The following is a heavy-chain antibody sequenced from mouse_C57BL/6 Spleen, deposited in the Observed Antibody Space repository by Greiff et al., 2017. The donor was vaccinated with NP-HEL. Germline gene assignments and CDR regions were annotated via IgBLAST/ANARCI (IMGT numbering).Heavy chain of an antibody. CDR3: ARDRYYSNYAFSMDY. CDR1: GFTFSSYA. J-gene: IGHJ4*01. CDR2: ISDGGSYT. Sequence: EVKLVESGGGLVKPGGSLKLSCAASGFTFSSYAMSWVRQTPEKRLEWVATISDGGSYTYYPANVKGRFTISRDNAKNNLYLQMSHLKSEDTAMYYCARDRYYSNYAFSMDYWGQGTSVTVSS. D-gene: IGHD2-5*01. V-gene: IGHV5-4*01.